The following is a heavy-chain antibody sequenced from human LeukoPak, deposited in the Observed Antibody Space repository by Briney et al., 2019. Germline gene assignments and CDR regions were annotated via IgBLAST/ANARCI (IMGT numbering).Heavy chain of an antibody. CDR3: ARERVMWFDP. D-gene: IGHD3-16*01. J-gene: IGHJ5*02. Sequence: GGSLRPSCAASGFTFSSDEMNWVRQAPGKGLEWVSYISSSGTTIYYAKSVKGRFTISRDNAKNSLYLQMNSLRAEDTAVYYCARERVMWFDPWGQGTLVTVSS. V-gene: IGHV3-48*03. CDR1: GFTFSSDE. CDR2: ISSSGTTI.